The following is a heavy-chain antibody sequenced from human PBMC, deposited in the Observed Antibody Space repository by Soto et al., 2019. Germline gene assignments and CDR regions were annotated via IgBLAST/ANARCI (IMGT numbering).Heavy chain of an antibody. CDR2: IIPISGTA. D-gene: IGHD2-2*01. CDR3: ARSQGSSTSLEIYYYYYYGMDV. Sequence: QVQLVQSGAEVKKPGSSVKVSCKASGGTFSSYAISWVRQAPGQGLEWMGGIIPISGTANYAQKFQGRVTITADESTSTAYMELSILRSEETAVYYCARSQGSSTSLEIYYYYYYGMDVWGQGTTVTVSS. CDR1: GGTFSSYA. V-gene: IGHV1-69*01. J-gene: IGHJ6*02.